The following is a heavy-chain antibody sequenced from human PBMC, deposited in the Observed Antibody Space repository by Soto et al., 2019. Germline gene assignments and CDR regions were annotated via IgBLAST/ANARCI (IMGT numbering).Heavy chain of an antibody. D-gene: IGHD3-10*01. V-gene: IGHV3-53*01. CDR2: IYSGGYT. Sequence: EVQLVESGGGLIQPGGSLRLSCAVSGFTVSNNYMSWVRQAPGKGLEGVSVIYSGGYTAYGDSVKGRFTISRDNSKNTLYLQTNGRRADATGGYYGGAPPGGGGYWGQGTLVTVSS. CDR1: GFTVSNNY. CDR3: GAPPGGGGY. J-gene: IGHJ4*02.